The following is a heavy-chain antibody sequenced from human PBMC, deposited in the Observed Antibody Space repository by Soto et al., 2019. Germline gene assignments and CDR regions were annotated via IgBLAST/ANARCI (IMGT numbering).Heavy chain of an antibody. D-gene: IGHD6-19*01. CDR1: GFTFSSYA. CDR2: ISGSGGST. CDR3: AKYMTGYSSGWYSAFDI. V-gene: IGHV3-23*01. Sequence: GGSLRLSCAASGFTFSSYAMSWVRQAPGKGLEWVSAISGSGGSTYYADSVKGRFTISRDNSKNTLYLQMNSLRAEDTAVYYCAKYMTGYSSGWYSAFDIWGQGTMVTVSS. J-gene: IGHJ3*02.